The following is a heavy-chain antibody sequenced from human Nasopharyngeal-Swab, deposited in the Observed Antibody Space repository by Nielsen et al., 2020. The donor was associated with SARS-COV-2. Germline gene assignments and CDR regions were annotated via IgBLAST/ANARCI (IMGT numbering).Heavy chain of an antibody. CDR3: TTGYSSSCYYYYGMDV. J-gene: IGHJ6*02. D-gene: IGHD6-13*01. CDR2: IKSKTDGGTT. CDR1: GFTFSNAW. Sequence: GESLKISCAASGFTFSNAWMSWVRQAPGKGLEWVGRIKSKTDGGTTDYAAPVKGRFTISRDDSKNTLYLQMNSLKTEDTAVYYCTTGYSSSCYYYYGMDVWGQGTTVTVSS. V-gene: IGHV3-15*01.